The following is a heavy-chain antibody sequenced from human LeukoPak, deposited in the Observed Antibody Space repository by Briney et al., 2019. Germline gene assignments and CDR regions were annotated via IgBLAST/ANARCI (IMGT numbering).Heavy chain of an antibody. D-gene: IGHD5-24*01. Sequence: PGGSLRLSCVASGFSFSDYYMNWVRQAPGKGLEWVANIKQDGSEKYYVDSVKGRFTISRDNAKKSLYLQMNSLRAEDTAVYYCARETEMANLDYWGQGTLVTVSS. V-gene: IGHV3-7*04. CDR1: GFSFSDYY. J-gene: IGHJ4*02. CDR3: ARETEMANLDY. CDR2: IKQDGSEK.